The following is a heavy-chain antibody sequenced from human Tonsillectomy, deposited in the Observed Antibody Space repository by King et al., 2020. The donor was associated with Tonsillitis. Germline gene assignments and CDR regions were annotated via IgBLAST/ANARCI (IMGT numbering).Heavy chain of an antibody. CDR3: ARDESPSDVNFYYDGLDI. CDR1: GFTFGRYW. V-gene: IGHV3-7*03. CDR2: INQDASRK. D-gene: IGHD3-22*01. J-gene: IGHJ3*02. Sequence: VQLVESGGALVQPGGSLRLSCVGSGFTFGRYWMTWVRQAPGKGLEWVANINQDASRKNYVDSVEGRFTISRDNAKDSVYLQMNSLRAGDTAVYFCARDESPSDVNFYYDGLDIWGQGTMVTVSS.